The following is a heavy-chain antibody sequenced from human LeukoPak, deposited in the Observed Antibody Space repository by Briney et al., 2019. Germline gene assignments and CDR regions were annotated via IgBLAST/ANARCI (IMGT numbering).Heavy chain of an antibody. D-gene: IGHD5-18*01. Sequence: GGSLRLSCAASGFTFSSYAMNWVRQAPGRGLEWVSHISSSSHTMYYADSVKGRFTISRDNAKNSLFLQMNSLRDEDTAFYYCARGNIYAFYYWGQGTLVTVSS. CDR3: ARGNIYAFYY. V-gene: IGHV3-48*02. J-gene: IGHJ4*02. CDR1: GFTFSSYA. CDR2: ISSSSHTM.